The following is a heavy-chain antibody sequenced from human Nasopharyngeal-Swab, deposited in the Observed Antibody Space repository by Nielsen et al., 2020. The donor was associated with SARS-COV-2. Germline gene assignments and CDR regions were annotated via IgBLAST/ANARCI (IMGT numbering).Heavy chain of an antibody. CDR1: GGSFSGYY. D-gene: IGHD4-17*01. CDR2: INHSGST. V-gene: IGHV4-34*01. Sequence: GSLRLSCAVYGGSFSGYYWSWIRQPPGKGLEWIGEINHSGSTHYNPSLKSRVTISVDTSKNQFSLKLSSVTAADTAVYYCARDVPALAHTVWPNDAFDIWGQGTMVTVSS. J-gene: IGHJ3*02. CDR3: ARDVPALAHTVWPNDAFDI.